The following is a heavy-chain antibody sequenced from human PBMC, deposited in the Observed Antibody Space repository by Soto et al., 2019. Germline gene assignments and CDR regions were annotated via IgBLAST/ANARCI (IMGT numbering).Heavy chain of an antibody. J-gene: IGHJ6*02. CDR3: AREMANNRYYYYGMDV. CDR2: IIPIFGTA. Sequence: QVQLVQSGAEVKKPGSSVKVSCKASGVTFSSYAISWVRQAPGQGLEWMGGIIPIFGTANYAQKFQGRVTITADESTSTAYMELSSLRSEDTAVYHCAREMANNRYYYYGMDVWGQGTTVTVSS. D-gene: IGHD1-1*01. CDR1: GVTFSSYA. V-gene: IGHV1-69*01.